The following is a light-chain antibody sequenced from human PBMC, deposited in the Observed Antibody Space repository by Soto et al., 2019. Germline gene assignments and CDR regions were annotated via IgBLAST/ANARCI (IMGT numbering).Light chain of an antibody. CDR2: GAS. Sequence: EIVMTQSPATLSVSPGERATLSYGPSQSVSSKLAWYQQKPGQGPRLLIYGASTRATGIPARFSGSGSGTEFTLTISSLQSEDFAVYYCQQYKNWPPCTFGQGTRLEIK. CDR1: QSVSSK. J-gene: IGKJ5*01. CDR3: QQYKNWPPCT. V-gene: IGKV3-15*01.